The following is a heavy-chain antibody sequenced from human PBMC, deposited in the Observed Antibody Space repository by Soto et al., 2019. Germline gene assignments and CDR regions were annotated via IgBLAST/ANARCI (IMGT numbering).Heavy chain of an antibody. CDR1: GSTFSSYA. J-gene: IGHJ4*02. V-gene: IGHV3-23*01. CDR2: ISGSGGST. D-gene: IGHD6-13*01. CDR3: ANSPEPYSSSWYGFDY. Sequence: PGGSLRLSCAASGSTFSSYALSWVRQAPGTGVEWVSAISGSGGSTYYADSVKGRFTISRDNSKNTLYLQMNSLRAEDTAVYYCANSPEPYSSSWYGFDYWGQGTLVTVSS.